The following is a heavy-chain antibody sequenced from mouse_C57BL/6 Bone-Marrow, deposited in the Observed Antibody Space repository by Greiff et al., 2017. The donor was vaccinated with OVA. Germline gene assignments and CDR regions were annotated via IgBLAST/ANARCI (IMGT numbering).Heavy chain of an antibody. CDR3: TTEYYYGSSYVFDY. CDR2: IDPENGDT. V-gene: IGHV14-4*01. Sequence: VQLQQSGAELVRPGASVKSSCTASGFNIKDDYMHWVKQRPEQGLEWIGWIDPENGDTEYASKFQGKATITADTSSNTAYLQLSSLTSEDTAVYYCTTEYYYGSSYVFDYWGQGTTLTVSS. CDR1: GFNIKDDY. D-gene: IGHD1-1*01. J-gene: IGHJ2*01.